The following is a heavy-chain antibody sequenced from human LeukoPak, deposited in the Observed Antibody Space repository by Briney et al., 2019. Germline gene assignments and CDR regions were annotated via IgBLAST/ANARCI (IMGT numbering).Heavy chain of an antibody. D-gene: IGHD3-16*01. CDR2: ISTSGNTI. CDR3: ARSSYGIHDFDY. Sequence: GGSLRLSCAASGFTFSDYYMSWIRQAPGKGLEWVSYISTSGNTIYDADSVKGRFTISRDNAKNSLYLQMNSLRAEDTAVYYCARSSYGIHDFDYWGQGTLVTVSS. V-gene: IGHV3-11*04. J-gene: IGHJ4*02. CDR1: GFTFSDYY.